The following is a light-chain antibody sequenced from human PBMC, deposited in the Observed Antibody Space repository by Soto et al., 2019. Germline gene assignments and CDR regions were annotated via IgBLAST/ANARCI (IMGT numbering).Light chain of an antibody. CDR1: ENVRTF. V-gene: IGKV3D-15*01. CDR2: GAS. CDR3: QQYNNWPRT. J-gene: IGKJ1*01. Sequence: EVVLTQSPATLSLSPGERATLSCRASENVRTFVDWYQQKPGQAPRLLIYGASNRATGIPARFSGSGSGTEFTLTISSLQSEDFAVYYCQQYNNWPRTFGQGTKVDIK.